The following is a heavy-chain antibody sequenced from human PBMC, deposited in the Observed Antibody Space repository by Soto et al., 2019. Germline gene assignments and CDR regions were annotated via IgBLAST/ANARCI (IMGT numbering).Heavy chain of an antibody. CDR1: GFTFNKAW. Sequence: EVQLVESGGGLVKPGESLRLSCTTSGFTFNKAWMNWVRQAPGKGLEWVGRIRTEDDGGTTAYAASLKGRFIISREDSEDTIYLQMNRPKTGDTGVYFWCPAGGGLGDYWGRGTLVTVS. J-gene: IGHJ4*02. CDR3: CPAGGGLGDY. V-gene: IGHV3-15*07. D-gene: IGHD3-16*01. CDR2: IRTEDDGGTT.